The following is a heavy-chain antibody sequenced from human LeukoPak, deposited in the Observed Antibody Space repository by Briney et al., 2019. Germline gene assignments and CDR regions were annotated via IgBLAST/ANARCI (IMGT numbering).Heavy chain of an antibody. V-gene: IGHV3-7*01. D-gene: IGHD3-10*02. CDR2: IRFDGRDK. CDR1: GFTFGSYW. Sequence: GGSLGLSCAGSGFTFGSYWMSWVRQAQGKGLEWVATIRFDGRDKFYVDSVKGRFSISRDNAKNSLYLQMNSLRAEDTAVYYCAELGITMIGGVWGKGTTVTISS. J-gene: IGHJ6*04. CDR3: AELGITMIGGV.